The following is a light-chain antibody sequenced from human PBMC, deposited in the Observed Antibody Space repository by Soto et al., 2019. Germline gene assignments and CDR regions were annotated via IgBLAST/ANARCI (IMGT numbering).Light chain of an antibody. CDR1: SSVVGGYNS. J-gene: IGLJ1*01. Sequence: QSALTQPPSASGSPGQSVTISCTGTSSVVGGYNSVSWYQHHPGKAPKLMIYEVSKRPSGVPDRFSGSKSANTASLTVSGLLAEDEADYYCSSYAGSNNYVFGTGTKLTVL. V-gene: IGLV2-8*01. CDR3: SSYAGSNNYV. CDR2: EVS.